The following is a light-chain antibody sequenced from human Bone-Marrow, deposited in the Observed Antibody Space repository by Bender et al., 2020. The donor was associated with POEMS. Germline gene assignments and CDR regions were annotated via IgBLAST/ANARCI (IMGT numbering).Light chain of an antibody. V-gene: IGLV1-44*01. J-gene: IGLJ3*02. Sequence: QSVLTQPPSASGTPGQRVTISCSGGSSNIGAHAVNWYQHLPGTAPKLLIYSSHRRPSEVPDRFSGSRSGTSASLAISGLQSEGESDYYCAVWDNCLNGWVFGGGTKLTVL. CDR3: AVWDNCLNGWV. CDR1: SSNIGAHA. CDR2: SSH.